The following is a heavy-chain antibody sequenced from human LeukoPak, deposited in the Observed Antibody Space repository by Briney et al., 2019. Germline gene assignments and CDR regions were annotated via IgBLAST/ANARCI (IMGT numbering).Heavy chain of an antibody. CDR2: ISAYNSNT. CDR1: GYSFTSYG. Sequence: GASVKVSCKASGYSFTSYGISWVRQAPGQGLEWMGWISAYNSNTNYAQKLQGRVTMTTDTSTSTAYLELRSLRSDDTAVYYCARERRWPRHFDYWGQGTLVIVSS. J-gene: IGHJ4*02. D-gene: IGHD2-15*01. CDR3: ARERRWPRHFDY. V-gene: IGHV1-18*01.